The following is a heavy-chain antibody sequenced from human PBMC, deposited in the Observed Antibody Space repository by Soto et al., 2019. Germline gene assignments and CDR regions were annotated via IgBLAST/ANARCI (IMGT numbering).Heavy chain of an antibody. V-gene: IGHV3-11*01. CDR2: ISSSGSTI. CDR3: ARDRLVWVDSKVQLWIEEGNYYYYYYGMDV. J-gene: IGHJ6*02. D-gene: IGHD5-18*01. CDR1: GFTFSDYY. Sequence: QVQLVESGGGLVKPGGSLRLSCAASGFTFSDYYMSWIRQAPGKGLEWVSYISSSGSTIYYADSVKGRFTISRDNAKTSQYLHMNSLIAEDTAVYYCARDRLVWVDSKVQLWIEEGNYYYYYYGMDVWGQGTTVTVSS.